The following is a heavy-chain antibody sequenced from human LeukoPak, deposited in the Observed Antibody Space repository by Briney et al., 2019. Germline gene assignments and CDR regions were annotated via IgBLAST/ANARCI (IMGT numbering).Heavy chain of an antibody. Sequence: GGSLRLSCAASGFTFSSYGMHWVRQAPGKGLEWVAFIRYDGSNKYYADSVKGRFTISRDNSKNTLYLQMNSLRAEDTAVYYCAKFFPNWNYGFGYWGQGTLVTVSS. V-gene: IGHV3-30*02. J-gene: IGHJ4*02. CDR2: IRYDGSNK. CDR3: AKFFPNWNYGFGY. CDR1: GFTFSSYG. D-gene: IGHD1-7*01.